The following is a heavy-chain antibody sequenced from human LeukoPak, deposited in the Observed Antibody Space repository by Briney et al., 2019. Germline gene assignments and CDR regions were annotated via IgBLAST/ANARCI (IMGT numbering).Heavy chain of an antibody. D-gene: IGHD3-22*01. CDR1: GFTFSSYA. J-gene: IGHJ4*02. V-gene: IGHV3-30*04. Sequence: GGSLRLSCAASGFTFSSYAMTWVRQAPGKGLEWVAVISYDGSNKYYADSVKGRFTISRDNSKNTLYLQMNSLRAEDTAVYYCARGDYYDSSGPFDYWGQGTLVTVSS. CDR3: ARGDYYDSSGPFDY. CDR2: ISYDGSNK.